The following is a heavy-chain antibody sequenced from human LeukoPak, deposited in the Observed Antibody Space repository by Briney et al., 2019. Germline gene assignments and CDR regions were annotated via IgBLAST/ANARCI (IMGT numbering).Heavy chain of an antibody. J-gene: IGHJ4*02. V-gene: IGHV3-7*01. Sequence: PGGSLRLSCAASGFTFSSYWMTWVRQAPGKGLEWVANIKQDGSEEYYVDSVKGRFTISRDNAKNSLELQMNSLRAEDTALYYCARVRGGLVPTAMGLDYWGQGTLVTVSS. D-gene: IGHD2-2*01. CDR3: ARVRGGLVPTAMGLDY. CDR1: GFTFSSYW. CDR2: IKQDGSEE.